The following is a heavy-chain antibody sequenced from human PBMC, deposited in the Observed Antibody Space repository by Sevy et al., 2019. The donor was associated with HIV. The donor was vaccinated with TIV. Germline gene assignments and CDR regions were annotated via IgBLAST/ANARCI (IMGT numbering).Heavy chain of an antibody. D-gene: IGHD3-16*02. J-gene: IGHJ4*02. CDR2: ISPDGRNK. V-gene: IGHV3-30*04. Sequence: GGSLRLSCAASGFTFSRYAMNWVRQAPGKGLEWVAVISPDGRNKYYADSVKGRFTISRDNSKNTLYLQMNSLRSEDTAMYYCARDKGESSSSFLGELSHWGQGTLVTVSS. CDR1: GFTFSRYA. CDR3: ARDKGESSSSFLGELSH.